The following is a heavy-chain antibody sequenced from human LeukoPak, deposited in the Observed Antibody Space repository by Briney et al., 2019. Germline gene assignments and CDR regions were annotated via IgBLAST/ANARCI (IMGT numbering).Heavy chain of an antibody. J-gene: IGHJ4*02. V-gene: IGHV3-33*01. CDR1: GFIFSTYG. CDR2: IWHDGSNK. CDR3: ARGPRIVVVTAIDY. D-gene: IGHD2-21*02. Sequence: GGSLRLSCAASGFIFSTYGMHWVRQAPGKGLEWVAVIWHDGSNKYYVDSVKGRFTISRDNSKNTVFLQMNSLRAEDTAVYYCARGPRIVVVTAIDYWGQGTLVTVTS.